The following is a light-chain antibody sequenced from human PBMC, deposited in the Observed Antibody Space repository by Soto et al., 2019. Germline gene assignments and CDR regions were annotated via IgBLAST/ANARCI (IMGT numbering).Light chain of an antibody. J-gene: IGKJ4*01. V-gene: IGKV3-11*01. CDR2: DAS. CDR3: QQRSDWPST. Sequence: EIVLTQSPATLSLSPGERVTLSCRASQSVSRYLAWYQQKPGQAPRLLIYDASNRATGIPARFSGSGSGTDFTLTISSLEPEDFVVYYCQQRSDWPSTFGGGTKVQIK. CDR1: QSVSRY.